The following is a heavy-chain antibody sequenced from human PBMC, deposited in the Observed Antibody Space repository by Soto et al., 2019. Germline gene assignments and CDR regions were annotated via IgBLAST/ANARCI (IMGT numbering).Heavy chain of an antibody. D-gene: IGHD3-3*01. CDR1: GFTFSSSW. CDR3: ASIGDHPFDC. J-gene: IGHJ4*02. V-gene: IGHV3-74*01. Sequence: EVQLVESGGGLVQPGGSLRLSCAASGFTFSSSWMHWVRQAPGKGLVWVSRINGDGGTTDYADSVKGRFTISRDNAKNTLYLQMHSLRGEDTAVYYCASIGDHPFDCWGQGTLVTVSS. CDR2: INGDGGTT.